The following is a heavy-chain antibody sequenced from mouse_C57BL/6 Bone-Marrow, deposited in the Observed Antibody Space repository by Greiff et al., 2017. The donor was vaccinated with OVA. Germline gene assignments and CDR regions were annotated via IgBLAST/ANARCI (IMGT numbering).Heavy chain of an antibody. CDR1: GFTFSDYY. V-gene: IGHV5-16*01. D-gene: IGHD2-1*01. CDR3: ARDARVNYNFDY. J-gene: IGHJ2*01. Sequence: EVKLVESEGGLVQPGSSMKLSCTASGFTFSDYYMAWVRQVPEKGLEWVANINYDGSSTYYLDSLKSRFIISRDNAKNILYLQMSSLKSEDTATYYCARDARVNYNFDYWGQGTTLTVSS. CDR2: INYDGSST.